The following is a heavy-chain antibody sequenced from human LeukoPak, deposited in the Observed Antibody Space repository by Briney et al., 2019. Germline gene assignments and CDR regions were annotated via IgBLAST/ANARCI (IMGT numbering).Heavy chain of an antibody. CDR2: IYDSGST. V-gene: IGHV4-4*02. J-gene: IGHJ4*02. CDR1: GGSISSSNW. Sequence: PSGTLSLTCAVSGGSISSSNWWSWVRQPPGKGLEWIGEIYDSGSTNYDPSLKSRVTISVDKSKNQFSLKLSSVTAADTAVYYCAREGLIAAAESDYWGQGTLVTVSS. CDR3: AREGLIAAAESDY. D-gene: IGHD6-13*01.